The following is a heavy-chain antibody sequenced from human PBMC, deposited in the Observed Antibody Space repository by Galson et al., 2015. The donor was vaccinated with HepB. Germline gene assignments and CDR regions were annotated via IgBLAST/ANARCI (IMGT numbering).Heavy chain of an antibody. Sequence: VKVSCKASGGTFSSYAISWVRQAPGQGLEWMGGIIPIFGTANYAQKFQGRVTITADESTSTAYMELSSLRSEDTAVYYCARGAARRPLYFDYWGQGTLVTVSS. V-gene: IGHV1-69*13. J-gene: IGHJ4*02. D-gene: IGHD6-6*01. CDR3: ARGAARRPLYFDY. CDR1: GGTFSSYA. CDR2: IIPIFGTA.